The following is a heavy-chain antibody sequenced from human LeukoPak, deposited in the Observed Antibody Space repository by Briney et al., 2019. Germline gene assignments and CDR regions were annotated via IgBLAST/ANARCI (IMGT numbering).Heavy chain of an antibody. CDR3: ANSQYSSGWTGDYYYYYYMDV. CDR2: IRYDGSNK. J-gene: IGHJ6*03. V-gene: IGHV3-30*02. D-gene: IGHD6-19*01. CDR1: GFTFSSYW. Sequence: GGSLRLSCAASGFTFSSYWMSWVRQAPGKGLEWVAFIRYDGSNKYYADSVKGRFTISRDNSKNTLYLQMNSLRAEDTAVYYCANSQYSSGWTGDYYYYYYMDVWGKGTTVTISS.